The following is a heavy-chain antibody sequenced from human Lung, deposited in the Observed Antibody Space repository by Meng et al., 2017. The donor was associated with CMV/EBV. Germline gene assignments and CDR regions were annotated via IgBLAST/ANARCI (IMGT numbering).Heavy chain of an antibody. CDR2: IGSSSSTI. CDR3: ARAGGERPRYYVDD. CDR1: GFTFSSYS. V-gene: IGHV3-48*02. D-gene: IGHD3-16*01. J-gene: IGHJ4*02. Sequence: GGSLRLXCAASGFTFSSYSMNWVRQAPGKGLEWVSYIGSSSSTIYYADSVKGRFTISRDNAKNSQYLQMNSLRDEDTDVYYCARAGGERPRYYVDDLGQGXLVTVSS.